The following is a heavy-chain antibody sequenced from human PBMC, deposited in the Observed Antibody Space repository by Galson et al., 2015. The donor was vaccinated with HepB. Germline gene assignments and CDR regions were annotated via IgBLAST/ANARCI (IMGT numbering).Heavy chain of an antibody. CDR3: ARDKEWFGEGAFDI. CDR2: ISYDGSNK. V-gene: IGHV3-30-3*01. J-gene: IGHJ3*02. CDR1: GFTFSSYA. Sequence: SLRLSCAASGFTFSSYAMHWVRQAPGKGLEGVAVISYDGSNKYYADSVKGRFTISRDNSKNTLYLQMNSLRAEDTAVYYCARDKEWFGEGAFDIWGQGTMVTVSS. D-gene: IGHD3-10*01.